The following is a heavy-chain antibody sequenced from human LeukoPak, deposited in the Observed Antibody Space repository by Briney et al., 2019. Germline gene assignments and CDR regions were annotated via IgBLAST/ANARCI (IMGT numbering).Heavy chain of an antibody. CDR3: AKDQGGSYTPFDY. Sequence: GGSLRLSCAASGFTFNSYAVNWVRQAPGKGLEWVSTISGTGGSTFYADSVKGRFTISRDNSKNTVYMQMNSPRAEDTAVYYCAKDQGGSYTPFDYWGQGTLVTVSS. CDR2: ISGTGGST. CDR1: GFTFNSYA. V-gene: IGHV3-23*01. D-gene: IGHD1-26*01. J-gene: IGHJ4*02.